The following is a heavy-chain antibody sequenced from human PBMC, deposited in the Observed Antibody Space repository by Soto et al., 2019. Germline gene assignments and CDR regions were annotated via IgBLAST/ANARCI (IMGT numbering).Heavy chain of an antibody. V-gene: IGHV4-59*01. D-gene: IGHD2-21*02. Sequence: QVQLQESGPGLVKPSETLSLTCTVSGGSISSYYWSWIRQPPGKGLEWIGYIYYSGSTNYNPSLTGPGTISVDTSKHRLAPDLRSVPAADTGVYYCARSSLLARAYCGGDCYSGLDYWGQGTLVTVSS. J-gene: IGHJ4*02. CDR2: IYYSGST. CDR1: GGSISSYY. CDR3: ARSSLLARAYCGGDCYSGLDY.